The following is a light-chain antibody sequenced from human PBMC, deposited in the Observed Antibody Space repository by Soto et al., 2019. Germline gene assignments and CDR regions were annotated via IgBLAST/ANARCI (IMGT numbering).Light chain of an antibody. CDR2: DAS. CDR1: QSISGW. J-gene: IGKJ1*01. V-gene: IGKV1-5*01. CDR3: HQYNSYSPT. Sequence: DIQMTQSPSTLSASVGDRVTITCRASQSISGWLAWYQQKPGKAPKLLIYDASGLESGVPSRFSGSGSGTEFTLTIISLQPDDFATYYCHQYNSYSPTFGQGTKVEIK.